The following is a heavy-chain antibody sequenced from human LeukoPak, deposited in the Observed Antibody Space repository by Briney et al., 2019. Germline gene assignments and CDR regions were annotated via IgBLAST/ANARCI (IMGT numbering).Heavy chain of an antibody. D-gene: IGHD1-1*01. J-gene: IGHJ6*02. V-gene: IGHV3-23*01. CDR3: AKAQPKMVELVMDV. CDR1: GFNFSSYA. CDR2: ISVSGGST. Sequence: GGSLRLSCAAAGFNFSSYAMRWVRQAPGKGLEWVSSISVSGGSTYYADSVKGRFTISRDNSKHTLHLQMNSLRAEYTAVYYCAKAQPKMVELVMDVWGQGTTVTVSS.